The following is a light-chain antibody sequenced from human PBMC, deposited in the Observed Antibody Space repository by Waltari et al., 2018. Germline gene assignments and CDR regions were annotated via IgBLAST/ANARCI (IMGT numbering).Light chain of an antibody. CDR1: QDINNY. CDR2: ETF. V-gene: IGKV1-17*03. Sequence: DLQMTQSPSAMSASVGDRVTITCRASQDINNYLAWFQQKPGKVPKRLIYETFSLERGVPSRFSVTGSGTEFTLTISSLQPEDFAVYYCLQHYSYPITFGQGTRLEIK. CDR3: LQHYSYPIT. J-gene: IGKJ5*01.